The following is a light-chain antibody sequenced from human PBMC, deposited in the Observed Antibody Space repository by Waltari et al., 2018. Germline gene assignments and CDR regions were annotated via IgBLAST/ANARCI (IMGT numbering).Light chain of an antibody. Sequence: EIVLTQSPGTLSLSPGERATLSCRASQSVSSSYLAWYQQKPGQAPRILIYGASSRATGIPDRFSGSGSGTDFTLTISRLEPEDFAVYYCQQYGSTATFGQGTKVEIK. V-gene: IGKV3-20*01. J-gene: IGKJ1*01. CDR3: QQYGSTAT. CDR1: QSVSSSY. CDR2: GAS.